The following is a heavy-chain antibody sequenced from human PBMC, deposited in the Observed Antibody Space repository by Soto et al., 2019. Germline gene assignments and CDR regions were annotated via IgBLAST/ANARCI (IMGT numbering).Heavy chain of an antibody. Sequence: QVQLVQSGAEVKKPGASVKVSCKAAGYTLTTYGVSWVRQAPGQGLEWVGWISAYNDHTNYAQKFQGRVIMTTDTSTSTAYMELRSLRSDDTAVYYCARGTYFDYWGQGTLVTVSS. J-gene: IGHJ4*02. CDR3: ARGTYFDY. V-gene: IGHV1-18*01. CDR1: GYTLTTYG. D-gene: IGHD1-1*01. CDR2: ISAYNDHT.